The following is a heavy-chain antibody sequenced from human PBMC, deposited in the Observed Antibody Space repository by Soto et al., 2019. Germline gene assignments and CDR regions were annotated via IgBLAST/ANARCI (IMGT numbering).Heavy chain of an antibody. CDR1: GFTFSSYW. CDR3: ARDTHSSSSPDGVSDY. Sequence: GGSLRLSCAASGFTFSSYWMSWVRQAPGKGLEWVANIKQDGSEKYYVDSVKGRFTISRDNAKNSLYLQMNSLRAEDTAVYYCARDTHSSSSPDGVSDYWGQGTLVTVSS. J-gene: IGHJ4*02. V-gene: IGHV3-7*01. D-gene: IGHD6-6*01. CDR2: IKQDGSEK.